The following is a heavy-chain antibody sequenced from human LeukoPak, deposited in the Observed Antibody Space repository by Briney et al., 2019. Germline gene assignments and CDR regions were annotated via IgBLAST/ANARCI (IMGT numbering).Heavy chain of an antibody. CDR3: ARVGITMIVVVKDYWFDP. Sequence: SETLSLTCTVSGYSISSGYYWGWIRQPPGKGLAWIGSIYHSGSTYYNPSLKSRVTISVDTSKNQFSLKLSSVTAADTAVYYCARVGITMIVVVKDYWFDPWGQGTLVTVSS. CDR2: IYHSGST. D-gene: IGHD3-22*01. J-gene: IGHJ5*02. CDR1: GYSISSGYY. V-gene: IGHV4-38-2*02.